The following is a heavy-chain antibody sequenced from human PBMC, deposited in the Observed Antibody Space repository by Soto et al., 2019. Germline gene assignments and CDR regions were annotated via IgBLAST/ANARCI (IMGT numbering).Heavy chain of an antibody. CDR3: ARHEGYYGSPAAGLFDY. CDR1: GYSFTSYW. J-gene: IGHJ4*02. D-gene: IGHD3-10*01. Sequence: EVQLVQSGAEVKKPGESLKISCKGSGYSFTSYWIGWVRQMPGKGLEWMGIIYPGDSDTRYSPSFQGQVTISADKSIXPAYLQWSSLKASDTAMYYCARHEGYYGSPAAGLFDYWGQGTLVTVAS. V-gene: IGHV5-51*01. CDR2: IYPGDSDT.